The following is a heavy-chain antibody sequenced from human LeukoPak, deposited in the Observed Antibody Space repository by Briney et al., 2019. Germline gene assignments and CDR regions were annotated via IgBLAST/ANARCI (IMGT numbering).Heavy chain of an antibody. J-gene: IGHJ4*02. V-gene: IGHV1-46*01. CDR1: GYTFTSYY. CDR3: AXXXIVGATRYYFDY. CDR2: INPSGGST. Sequence: ASVKVSCKASGYTFTSYYMHWVRQAPGQGLEWMGIINPSGGSTSYAQKFQGRVTMTRDTSTSTVYMELSSLRSEDTAVYYCAXXXIVGATRYYFDYWGQGTLVTVSS. D-gene: IGHD1-26*01.